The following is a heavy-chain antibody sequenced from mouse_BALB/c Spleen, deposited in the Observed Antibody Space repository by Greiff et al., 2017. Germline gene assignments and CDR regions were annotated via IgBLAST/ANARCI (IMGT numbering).Heavy chain of an antibody. CDR3: ARGYYYGSSPYYLDY. J-gene: IGHJ2*01. V-gene: IGHV1-69*01. D-gene: IGHD1-1*01. CDR2: IDTSDSYT. CDR1: GYTFTDYW. Sequence: VQLHQSGAELVMPGASVKMSCKASGYTFTDYWMHWVKQSPGQGLEWIGAIDTSDSYTSYNQKFKGKATLTVDESSSTAYMQLSSLTSEDSAVYYCARGYYYGSSPYYLDYWGQGTTLTVSS.